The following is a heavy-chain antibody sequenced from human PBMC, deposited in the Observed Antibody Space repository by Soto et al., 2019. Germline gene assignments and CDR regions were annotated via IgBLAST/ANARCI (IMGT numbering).Heavy chain of an antibody. V-gene: IGHV4-34*01. J-gene: IGHJ6*03. CDR3: AREFVGVVPAALRDYYYYYYMDV. Sequence: SETLSLTCAVYGGSFSGYYWSWIRQPPGKGLEWIGEINHSGSTNYNPSLKSRVTISVDTSKNQFSLKLRSVTAADTAVYYCAREFVGVVPAALRDYYYYYYMDVWGKGTTVTVSS. CDR1: GGSFSGYY. D-gene: IGHD2-2*01. CDR2: INHSGST.